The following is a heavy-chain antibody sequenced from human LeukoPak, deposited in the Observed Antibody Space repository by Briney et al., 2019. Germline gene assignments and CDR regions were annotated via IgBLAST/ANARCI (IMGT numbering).Heavy chain of an antibody. CDR1: GFTFSSYS. J-gene: IGHJ4*02. D-gene: IGHD2-15*01. CDR3: ARDLGVVVAATLL. V-gene: IGHV3-21*01. Sequence: PGGSLRLSCAASGFTFSSYSMNWVRQAPGKGLEWVSSISSSSSYIYYADSVKGRFTISRDNAKNSLYLQMNSLRAEDTAVYYCARDLGVVVAATLLWGQGTLVTVSS. CDR2: ISSSSSYI.